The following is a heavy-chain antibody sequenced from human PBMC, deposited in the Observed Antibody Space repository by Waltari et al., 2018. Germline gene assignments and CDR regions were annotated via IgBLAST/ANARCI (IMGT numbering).Heavy chain of an antibody. CDR3: ATLTTVTPEYYYYMDV. Sequence: QVQLVQSGAEVKKPGSSVKVSCKASGGTFSSYAISWVRQAPGQGLEWMGGIIPILGIANYAQKFQGRVTITADKSTSTAYMELSSLRSEDTAVYYCATLTTVTPEYYYYMDVWGKGTTVTVSS. CDR1: GGTFSSYA. CDR2: IIPILGIA. J-gene: IGHJ6*03. D-gene: IGHD4-4*01. V-gene: IGHV1-69*10.